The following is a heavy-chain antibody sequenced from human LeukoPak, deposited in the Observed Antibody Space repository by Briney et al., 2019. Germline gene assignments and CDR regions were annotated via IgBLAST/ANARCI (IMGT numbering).Heavy chain of an antibody. CDR1: GYTFTGYY. J-gene: IGHJ4*02. V-gene: IGHV1-2*02. CDR3: ARDPLYESGPPVDY. D-gene: IGHD2/OR15-2a*01. CDR2: INPNSGGT. Sequence: GASVKVSCKASGYTFTGYYMHWVRQAPGQGLEWMGWINPNSGGTNYAQKFQGRVTMTRDTFISTAYMELSRLRSDDTAVYYCARDPLYESGPPVDYWGQGTLVTVSS.